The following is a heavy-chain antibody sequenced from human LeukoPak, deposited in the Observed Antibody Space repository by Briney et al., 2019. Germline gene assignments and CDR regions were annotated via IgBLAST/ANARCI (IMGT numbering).Heavy chain of an antibody. J-gene: IGHJ3*02. CDR3: AKVPIVVVTKGSAFDI. CDR2: IRYDGSNK. CDR1: GFTFSSYG. D-gene: IGHD3-22*01. V-gene: IGHV3-30*02. Sequence: PGGSLRLSCAASGFTFSSYGIHWVRQAPGKGLEWVAFIRYDGSNKYYADSVKGRFTIPRDNSKNTLYLQMNSLRAEDTAVYYCAKVPIVVVTKGSAFDIWGQGTMVTVSS.